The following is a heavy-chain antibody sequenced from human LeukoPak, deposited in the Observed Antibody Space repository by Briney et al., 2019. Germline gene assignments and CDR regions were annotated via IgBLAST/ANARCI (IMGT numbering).Heavy chain of an antibody. J-gene: IGHJ3*02. CDR2: IYTSGST. Sequence: SQTLSLTCAVSGGSISSGGYSWSWIRQPPGKGLEWIGYIYTSGSTNYNPSLKSRVTISVDTSKNQFSLKLSSVTAADTAVYYCARRVEHDAFDIWGQGTMVTVSS. CDR1: GGSISSGGYS. D-gene: IGHD1/OR15-1a*01. V-gene: IGHV4-61*09. CDR3: ARRVEHDAFDI.